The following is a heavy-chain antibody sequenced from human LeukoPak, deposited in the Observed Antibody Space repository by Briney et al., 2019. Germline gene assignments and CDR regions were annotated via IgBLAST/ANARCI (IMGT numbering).Heavy chain of an antibody. Sequence: GASVKVSCKASGYTFTSYGISWVRQAPGQGLEWMGWISAYNGNTNYAQKLQDRVTMTTDTSTSTAYMELRSLRSDDTAVYYCARVRVGARGYYYYGTDVWGQGTTVTVSS. V-gene: IGHV1-18*01. CDR2: ISAYNGNT. D-gene: IGHD1-26*01. CDR3: ARVRVGARGYYYYGTDV. J-gene: IGHJ6*02. CDR1: GYTFTSYG.